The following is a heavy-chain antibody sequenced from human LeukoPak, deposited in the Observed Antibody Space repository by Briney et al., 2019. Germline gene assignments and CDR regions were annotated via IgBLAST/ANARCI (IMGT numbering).Heavy chain of an antibody. J-gene: IGHJ4*02. CDR3: ARDQLPNGDYSPNADY. Sequence: GASVKVSCKASGYTFTSYYIHWVRQAPGQGLEWMGWISAYNGNTNYAQKLQGRVTMTTDTSTSTAYMELRSLRSDDTAVYYCARDQLPNGDYSPNADYWGQGTLVTVSS. V-gene: IGHV1-18*04. CDR1: GYTFTSYY. CDR2: ISAYNGNT. D-gene: IGHD4-17*01.